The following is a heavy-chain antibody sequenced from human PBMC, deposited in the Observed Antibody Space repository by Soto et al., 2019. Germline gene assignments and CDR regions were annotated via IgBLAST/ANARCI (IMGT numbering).Heavy chain of an antibody. CDR2: IYYSGST. V-gene: IGHV4-59*01. D-gene: IGHD4-17*01. Sequence: QVQLQESGPGLVKPSETLSLTCTVSGGSISSYNWSWFRQPPGKGLEWIGNIYYSGSTNYNPSLKSRVTISVDTSKNQFSLKLSSVTAADTAVYYCARDGGTTVVSRAFDMWGQGTMVTVSS. CDR1: GGSISSYN. CDR3: ARDGGTTVVSRAFDM. J-gene: IGHJ3*02.